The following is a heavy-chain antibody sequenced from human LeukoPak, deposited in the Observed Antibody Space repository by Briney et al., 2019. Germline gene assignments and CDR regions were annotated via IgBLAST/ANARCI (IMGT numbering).Heavy chain of an antibody. Sequence: GASVKVSCKASGYTFTSYGISWVRQAPGQGLEWMGWISAYNGNTNCAQKLQGRVTMTTDTSTSTAYMELRSLRSDDTAVYYCARDNTVNSGFGRLPNYWGQGTLVTVSS. J-gene: IGHJ4*02. V-gene: IGHV1-18*01. CDR3: ARDNTVNSGFGRLPNY. CDR1: GYTFTSYG. CDR2: ISAYNGNT. D-gene: IGHD3/OR15-3a*01.